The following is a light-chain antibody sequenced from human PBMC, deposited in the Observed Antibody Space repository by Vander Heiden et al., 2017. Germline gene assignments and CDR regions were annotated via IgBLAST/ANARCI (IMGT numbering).Light chain of an antibody. CDR1: QSVSSN. CDR3: QQYNNWPPLT. CDR2: GVA. V-gene: IGKV3-15*01. Sequence: EIVMTQSPDTLSVSPGERATLSCRASQSVSSNLAWYQQKPGQTPRLLIYGVATRAAGVPARFSGSGSGTEFTLTISSLQSEDFAVYYCQQYNNWPPLTFGGGTKVEIK. J-gene: IGKJ4*01.